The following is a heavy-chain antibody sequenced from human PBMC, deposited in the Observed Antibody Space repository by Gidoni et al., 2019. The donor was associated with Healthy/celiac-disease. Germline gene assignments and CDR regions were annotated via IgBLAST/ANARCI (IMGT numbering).Heavy chain of an antibody. CDR3: AKGRLVVVPAAATFFDY. Sequence: QVQLVESGGGVVQPGRALSLSCAASGVPLSSLGMPWVRQAPGKGLEWVAVISYDGSNKYYADSVKGRFTISRDNSKNTLYLQMNSLRAEDTAVYYCAKGRLVVVPAAATFFDYWGQGTLVTVSS. J-gene: IGHJ4*02. V-gene: IGHV3-30*18. CDR1: GVPLSSLG. CDR2: ISYDGSNK. D-gene: IGHD2-2*01.